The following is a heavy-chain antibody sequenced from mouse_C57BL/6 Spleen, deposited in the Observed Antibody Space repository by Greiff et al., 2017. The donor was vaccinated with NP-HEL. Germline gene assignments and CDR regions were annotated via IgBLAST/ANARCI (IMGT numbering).Heavy chain of an antibody. CDR1: GYTFTDYE. J-gene: IGHJ3*01. CDR2: IDPETGGT. Sequence: VQLQQSGAELVRPGASVTLSCKASGYTFTDYEMHWVKQTPVHGLEWIGAIDPETGGTAYNQKFKGKAILTADKSSSTAYMELRSLTSEDSAVYYCTRRGYYGSRPFAYWGQGTLVTVSA. D-gene: IGHD1-1*01. CDR3: TRRGYYGSRPFAY. V-gene: IGHV1-15*01.